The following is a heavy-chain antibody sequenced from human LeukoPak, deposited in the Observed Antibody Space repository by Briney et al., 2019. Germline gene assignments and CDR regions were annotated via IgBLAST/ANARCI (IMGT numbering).Heavy chain of an antibody. Sequence: PGGSLRLSCAASGFTFSVYYMSWMRHGPGKGRGWGSYICSRRSTIYHTHSVKGRFTISTDNAKNSLYLQMNSLRAEDTAVYYCARSASGSYNNYWGQGTLVTVSS. J-gene: IGHJ4*02. D-gene: IGHD3-10*01. V-gene: IGHV3-11*04. CDR3: ARSASGSYNNY. CDR2: ICSRRSTI. CDR1: GFTFSVYY.